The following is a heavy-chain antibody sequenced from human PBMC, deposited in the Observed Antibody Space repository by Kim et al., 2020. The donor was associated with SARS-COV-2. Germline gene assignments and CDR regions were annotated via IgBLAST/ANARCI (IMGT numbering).Heavy chain of an antibody. Sequence: GGSLRLSCAASGFTFSSYGMHWVRQAPGKGLEWVAVIWYDGSNKYYADSVKGRFTISRDNSKNTLYLQMNSLRAEDTAVYYCARDQIAVAGPVAYYYYYGMDVWGQGTTVTVSS. CDR2: IWYDGSNK. V-gene: IGHV3-33*01. CDR1: GFTFSSYG. CDR3: ARDQIAVAGPVAYYYYYGMDV. D-gene: IGHD6-19*01. J-gene: IGHJ6*02.